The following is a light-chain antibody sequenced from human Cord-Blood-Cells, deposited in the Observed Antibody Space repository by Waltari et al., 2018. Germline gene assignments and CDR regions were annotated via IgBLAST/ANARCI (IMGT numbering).Light chain of an antibody. CDR3: CSYAGSSTWV. J-gene: IGLJ3*02. Sequence: QSALTQPASVSGSPGQSITISCTGTSSDVGSYKLASWYQQHPGKAPKLMIYEGRKRPSGVSNHFSGSKSGNTASLTISGLQAEDEADYYCCSYAGSSTWVFGGGTKRTVL. V-gene: IGLV2-23*01. CDR2: EGR. CDR1: SSDVGSYKL.